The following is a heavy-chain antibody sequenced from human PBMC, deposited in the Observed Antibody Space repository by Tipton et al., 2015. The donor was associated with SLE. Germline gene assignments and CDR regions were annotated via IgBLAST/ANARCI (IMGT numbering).Heavy chain of an antibody. J-gene: IGHJ4*02. D-gene: IGHD3-10*01. CDR1: GASINSNY. CDR2: INHSGST. CDR3: ARRHASGRDNY. Sequence: TLSLTCTVSGASINSNYWNWIRQPPGKGLEWIGEINHSGSTNYNPSLKSRVTISVDTSKNQFSLKLSSVTAADTAVYYCARRHASGRDNYWGQGTLVTVSS. V-gene: IGHV4-34*01.